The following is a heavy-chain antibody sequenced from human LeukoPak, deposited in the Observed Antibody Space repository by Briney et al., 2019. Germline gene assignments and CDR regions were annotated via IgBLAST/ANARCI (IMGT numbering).Heavy chain of an antibody. CDR1: GYTFTSYA. J-gene: IGHJ4*02. V-gene: IGHV1-18*01. CDR2: ISAYNGNT. Sequence: ASVKVSCKASGYTFTSYAITWVRQAPGQGLEWMGWISAYNGNTNYAQNLQGRVTMTTDTSTSTAYMELRSLRSDDTAMYYRARMEMATASFDYWGQGTLVTVSS. D-gene: IGHD5-24*01. CDR3: ARMEMATASFDY.